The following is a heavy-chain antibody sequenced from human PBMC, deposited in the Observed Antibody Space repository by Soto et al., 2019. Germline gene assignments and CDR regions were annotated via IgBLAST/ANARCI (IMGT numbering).Heavy chain of an antibody. CDR1: GGTFSSYA. V-gene: IGHV1-69*13. CDR2: IIPIFGTA. Sequence: SVKVSCKASGGTFSSYAISWVRQAPGQGLEWMGGIIPIFGTANYAQKFQGRVTITADESTSTAYMELSSLRSEDTAVYYCATSPPYYDLNWFDPWGQGTLVTVSS. CDR3: ATSPPYYDLNWFDP. J-gene: IGHJ5*02. D-gene: IGHD3-3*01.